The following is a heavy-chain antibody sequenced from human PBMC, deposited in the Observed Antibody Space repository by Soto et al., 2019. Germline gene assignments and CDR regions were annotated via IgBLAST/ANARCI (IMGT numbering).Heavy chain of an antibody. Sequence: RLSCAASGFTFSSYGMHWVRQAPGKGLEWVAVIWYDGSNKYYADSVKGRFTISRDNSKNTLYLQMNSLRAEDTAVYYCARDPDGDPYYFDYWGQGTLVTVSS. CDR1: GFTFSSYG. J-gene: IGHJ4*02. CDR2: IWYDGSNK. D-gene: IGHD4-17*01. CDR3: ARDPDGDPYYFDY. V-gene: IGHV3-33*01.